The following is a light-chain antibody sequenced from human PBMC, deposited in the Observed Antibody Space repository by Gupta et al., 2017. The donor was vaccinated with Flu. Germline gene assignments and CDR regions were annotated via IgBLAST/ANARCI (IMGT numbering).Light chain of an antibody. CDR1: QSVGSK. V-gene: IGKV3-15*01. J-gene: IGKJ1*01. Sequence: EIVMTQPPATLSVSPGERATLSCRASQSVGSKVAWYQQKPGQAPRLLIYGASTRATGIPARLSGSGSGTEFTLTISSLQSEDFAVYYCQQYNYWPQTFGQGTKVEIK. CDR3: QQYNYWPQT. CDR2: GAS.